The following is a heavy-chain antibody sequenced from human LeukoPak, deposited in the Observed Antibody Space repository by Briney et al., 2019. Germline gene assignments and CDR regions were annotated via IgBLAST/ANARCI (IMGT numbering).Heavy chain of an antibody. J-gene: IGHJ3*01. D-gene: IGHD2-8*01. CDR2: ISGSGGST. V-gene: IGHV3-23*01. CDR3: AAAVYAFDF. Sequence: GGSLRLSCAASGLTFSGNAMSWVRQAPGKGPEWVSSISGSGGSTYYSDSVKGRFTISRDNSKNTLYLQMNSLRAEDTAVYYCAAAVYAFDFWGQGTMVTVSS. CDR1: GLTFSGNA.